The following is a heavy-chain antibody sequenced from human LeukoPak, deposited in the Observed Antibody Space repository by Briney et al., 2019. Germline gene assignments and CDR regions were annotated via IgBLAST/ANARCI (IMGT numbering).Heavy chain of an antibody. Sequence: GGSLRLSCVVSGFSISSYGMHWVRQSPGKGLEGVAVIWYDGSKKYHADSVRGRFTISRDVSKSTLYLEMSSPRAEDTAVYYCARVECSTTYCYGYWGQGTLVTVSP. J-gene: IGHJ4*02. D-gene: IGHD3-10*01. CDR2: IWYDGSKK. CDR1: GFSISSYG. V-gene: IGHV3-33*01. CDR3: ARVECSTTYCYGY.